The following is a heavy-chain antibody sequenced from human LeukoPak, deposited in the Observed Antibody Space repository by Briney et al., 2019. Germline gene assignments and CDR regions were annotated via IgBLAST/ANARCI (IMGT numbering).Heavy chain of an antibody. V-gene: IGHV3-23*01. D-gene: IGHD1/OR15-1a*01. Sequence: GGSLRLSCAASGFTFSSYAMSWVRQAPGKGLEWVSGFSGSGGTTYHADSVKGRFTISRDNSKNTLYLQMNSLTAEDTAVYYCANWNSYGYFDYWGQGTLVTVSS. CDR2: FSGSGGTT. CDR3: ANWNSYGYFDY. J-gene: IGHJ4*02. CDR1: GFTFSSYA.